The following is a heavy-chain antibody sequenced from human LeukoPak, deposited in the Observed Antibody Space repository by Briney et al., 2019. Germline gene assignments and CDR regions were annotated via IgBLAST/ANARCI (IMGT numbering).Heavy chain of an antibody. Sequence: GGSLRLSCAASGFTFNTYAMYWVRQAPGKGLEWVSGIFGSGGSAHYADSVKGRFTISRDNSKNTVYLQMDSLRVEDTAVYYCGKTTIGYSSGRYPGWPVDSWGQGTLATVSS. CDR3: GKTTIGYSSGRYPGWPVDS. V-gene: IGHV3-23*01. CDR2: IFGSGGSA. CDR1: GFTFNTYA. J-gene: IGHJ4*02. D-gene: IGHD6-19*01.